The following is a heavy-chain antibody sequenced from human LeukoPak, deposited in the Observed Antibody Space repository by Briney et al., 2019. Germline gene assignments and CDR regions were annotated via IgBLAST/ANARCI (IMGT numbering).Heavy chain of an antibody. CDR1: GFTFRNYW. Sequence: GGSLRLSCTASGFTFRNYWMSWVRQAPGKGLEWVGRIKSKTDGGTTDYAAPVKGRFTISRDDSKNTLYLQMNSLKTEDTAVYYCTTSWWDRYTGWFDPWGQGTLVTVSS. D-gene: IGHD1-26*01. J-gene: IGHJ5*02. CDR3: TTSWWDRYTGWFDP. V-gene: IGHV3-15*01. CDR2: IKSKTDGGTT.